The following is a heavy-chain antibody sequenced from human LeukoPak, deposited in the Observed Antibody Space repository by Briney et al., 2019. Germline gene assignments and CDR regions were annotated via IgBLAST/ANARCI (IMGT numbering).Heavy chain of an antibody. Sequence: GGSLRLSCAASGFAFSSYWMSWVRQAPGKGLEWVANIKQDGSEKYYVDSVKGRFTISRDNAKNSLYLQMNSLRAEDTAVYYCARGGGFSYGSNFYFDYWGQGTLVTVSS. CDR2: IKQDGSEK. CDR3: ARGGGFSYGSNFYFDY. V-gene: IGHV3-7*02. J-gene: IGHJ4*02. CDR1: GFAFSSYW. D-gene: IGHD5-18*01.